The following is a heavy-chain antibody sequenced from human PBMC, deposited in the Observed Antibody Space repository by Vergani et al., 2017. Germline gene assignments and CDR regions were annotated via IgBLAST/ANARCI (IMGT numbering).Heavy chain of an antibody. D-gene: IGHD3-22*01. J-gene: IGHJ4*02. CDR1: GFTFSSYA. V-gene: IGHV3-23*01. Sequence: EVQLLESGGGLVQPGGSLRLSCAASGFTFSSYAMSWVRQAPGKGLEWVSTVSGNGANTYYADSVKGRFTISRDNYKNTLYLQMNSLRAEETAVYYCAKGPYYERNYWGQGTLVTVSS. CDR2: VSGNGANT. CDR3: AKGPYYERNY.